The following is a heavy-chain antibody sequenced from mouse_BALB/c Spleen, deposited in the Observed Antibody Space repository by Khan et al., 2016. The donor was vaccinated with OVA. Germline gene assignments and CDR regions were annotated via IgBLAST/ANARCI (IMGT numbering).Heavy chain of an antibody. J-gene: IGHJ2*01. CDR2: INPSSGYT. Sequence: QVQLKQSGAELAKPGASVKMSCKASGYTFSTYWIHWVKQRPGQGLEWIGYINPSSGYTYYNQKFNDKATLTTDKSSSTAYMQLSSLTSDDSAVYYWARGWIDYWGQGTTLTVSA. V-gene: IGHV1-7*01. CDR1: GYTFSTYW. CDR3: ARGWIDY.